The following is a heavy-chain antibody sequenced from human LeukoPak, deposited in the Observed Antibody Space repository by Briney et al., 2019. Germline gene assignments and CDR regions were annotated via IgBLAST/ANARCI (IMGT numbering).Heavy chain of an antibody. J-gene: IGHJ4*02. CDR3: ARDRRVDGDPIDY. Sequence: GSLRLSCAASGFTFSPYTMTWVRQAPGKGLEWVSSISSSPPHISYADSVKGRFTISRDNANNSLYLQMTSLGAEDTAVYYCARDRRVDGDPIDYWGQGTLVIVSS. CDR1: GFTFSPYT. D-gene: IGHD4-17*01. CDR2: ISSSPPHI. V-gene: IGHV3-21*01.